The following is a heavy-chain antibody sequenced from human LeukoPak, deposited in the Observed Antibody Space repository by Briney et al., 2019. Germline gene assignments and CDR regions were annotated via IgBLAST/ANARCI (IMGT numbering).Heavy chain of an antibody. D-gene: IGHD6-19*01. V-gene: IGHV3-23*01. CDR3: AKGKTSGWNYDAFDI. J-gene: IGHJ3*02. CDR2: ISVSGGT. CDR1: GFTFSSYA. Sequence: GGSLRLSCAASGFTFSSYAMSWVRQAPGKGLEWVSAISVSGGTYYADSVKGRFTISRDNSKNTLYLQMNSLRAEDTAVYYCAKGKTSGWNYDAFDIWGQGTMVAVSS.